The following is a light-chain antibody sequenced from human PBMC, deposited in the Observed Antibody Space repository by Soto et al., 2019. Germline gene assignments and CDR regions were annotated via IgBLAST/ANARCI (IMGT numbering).Light chain of an antibody. CDR1: QSVSSD. J-gene: IGKJ2*01. CDR3: QQYNDWPQYS. CDR2: GAY. Sequence: EIVMPQSPATLSVSPGERATLSCRASQSVSSDVAWYQQKPGQAPRLLIYGAYTRATGIPGRCSGSGSGTEFTLTISSLQSEDVPVYYCQQYNDWPQYSFGQGPKLEIK. V-gene: IGKV3-15*01.